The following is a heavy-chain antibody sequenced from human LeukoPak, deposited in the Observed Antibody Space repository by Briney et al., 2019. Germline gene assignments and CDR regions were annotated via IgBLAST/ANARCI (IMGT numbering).Heavy chain of an antibody. D-gene: IGHD3-9*01. CDR1: XYTFTXXY. CDR2: INPNSGGT. Sequence: KVSCKAXXYTFTXXYMHWVRQAPGQGLEWMGWINPNSGGTNYAQKFQGRVTMTRDTSISTAYMELSRLRSDDTAVYYCARIFDWLFDYWGQGTLVTVSS. V-gene: IGHV1-2*02. J-gene: IGHJ4*02. CDR3: ARIFDWLFDY.